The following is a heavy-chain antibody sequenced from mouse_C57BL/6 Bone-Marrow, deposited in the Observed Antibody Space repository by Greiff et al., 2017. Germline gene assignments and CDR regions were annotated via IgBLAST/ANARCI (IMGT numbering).Heavy chain of an antibody. CDR3: ARVGYSDFYFDY. CDR2: IHPNSGST. J-gene: IGHJ2*01. V-gene: IGHV1-64*01. D-gene: IGHD2-12*01. CDR1: GYTFTSYW. Sequence: VQLQQPGAELVKPGASVKLSCKASGYTFTSYWMHWVKQRPGQGLEWIGMIHPNSGSTNYNEKFKSKATLTVYKASSAAYIQLSSLTSEDSAVYYCARVGYSDFYFDYWGQGTTLTVSS.